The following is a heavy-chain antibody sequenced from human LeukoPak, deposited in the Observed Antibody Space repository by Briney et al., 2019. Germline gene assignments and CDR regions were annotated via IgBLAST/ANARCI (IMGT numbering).Heavy chain of an antibody. J-gene: IGHJ4*02. V-gene: IGHV7-4-1*01. D-gene: IGHD6-13*01. CDR3: ASLPPLYSSIWWVRSADY. CDR2: INTNTGNP. Sequence: GSVKVSCRASGYTFTRYAMHWVRQAPGQGLEWMGWINTNTGNPTYAQGFTGRFVFSLDTSLSTAYLQICSLKTEDTAVYYCASLPPLYSSIWWVRSADYGGEGTLVSVSS. CDR1: GYTFTRYA.